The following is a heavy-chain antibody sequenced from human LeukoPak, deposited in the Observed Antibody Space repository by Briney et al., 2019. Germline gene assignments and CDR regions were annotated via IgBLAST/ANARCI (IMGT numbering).Heavy chain of an antibody. D-gene: IGHD1-26*01. CDR1: GYTFTSYY. CDR2: INPSGGST. Sequence: GASVKVSCKASGYTFTSYYMHWVRQAPGQGLEWMGIINPSGGSTSYAQKFQGRVTMTRDMSTSTVYMELSSLRSVDTAVYYCARDAGLVGAGNWGQGPLVTVSS. CDR3: ARDAGLVGAGN. V-gene: IGHV1-46*01. J-gene: IGHJ4*02.